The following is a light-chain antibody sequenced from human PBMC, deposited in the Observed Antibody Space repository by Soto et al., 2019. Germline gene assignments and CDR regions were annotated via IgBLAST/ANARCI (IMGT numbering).Light chain of an antibody. CDR2: DAS. CDR1: ESVVSSY. Sequence: EIVLTQSPGTLSLSPGERATLSCRATESVVSSYLAWYQLTPGQAPRLLIDDASSSATGIPDRFSGSGSGTDFTLTISRLEPEDFAVYYGQQDGSIPWTFGQGTKVEIK. J-gene: IGKJ1*01. CDR3: QQDGSIPWT. V-gene: IGKV3-20*01.